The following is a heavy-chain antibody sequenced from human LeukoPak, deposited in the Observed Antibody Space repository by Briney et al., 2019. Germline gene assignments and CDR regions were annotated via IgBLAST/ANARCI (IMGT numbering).Heavy chain of an antibody. D-gene: IGHD7-27*01. CDR2: ISYDGSNK. J-gene: IGHJ4*02. CDR3: ARRLGILGYFDY. V-gene: IGHV3-30*04. CDR1: GFTFSSYA. Sequence: GGSLRLSCAASGFTFSSYAMHWVRQAPGKGLEWVAVISYDGSNKYYADSVKGRFTISRDNSKNTLYLQMNSLRAEDTAVYYCARRLGILGYFDYWGQGTLVTVSS.